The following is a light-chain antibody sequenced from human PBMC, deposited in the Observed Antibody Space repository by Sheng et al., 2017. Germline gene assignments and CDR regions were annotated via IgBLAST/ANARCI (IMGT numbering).Light chain of an antibody. V-gene: IGKV1-5*03. CDR1: QRISYW. CDR2: KAS. CDR3: QQFNNYVST. Sequence: IQMTQSPSSLSASVGDRVTITCRASQRISYWLAWYQQKPGKGPNLLIYKASSLEGDVPSRFSGSGSGTEFTLTISSLQPDDFATYYCQQFNNYVSTFGGGTKVEIK. J-gene: IGKJ4*01.